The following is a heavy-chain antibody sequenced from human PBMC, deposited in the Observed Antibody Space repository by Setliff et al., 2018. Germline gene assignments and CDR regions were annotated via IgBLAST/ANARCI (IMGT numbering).Heavy chain of an antibody. D-gene: IGHD3-16*01. CDR2: INTDGSAT. CDR1: GFTFSAHW. J-gene: IGHJ3*02. V-gene: IGHV3-74*01. Sequence: GGSLRLSCAASGFTFSAHWMHWVRQAPGKGLVWVSGINTDGSATYYADSVKGRFTISRDNAKSTLYLQMSSLKTEDTAVYYCASVRGSDDFFDIWGQGTMVTVSS. CDR3: ASVRGSDDFFDI.